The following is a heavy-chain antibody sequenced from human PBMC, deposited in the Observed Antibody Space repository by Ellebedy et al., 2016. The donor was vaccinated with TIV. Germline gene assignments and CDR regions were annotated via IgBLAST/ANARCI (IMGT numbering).Heavy chain of an antibody. CDR3: AKDPGD. V-gene: IGHV3-74*01. Sequence: GESLKISCAASGFTFGSHWMHWVRQAPGKGLVWVSGIDDDGSRTQYADSVRGRFTVSRDNAKNMVYLQMNSLRVEDTAVYYCAKDPGDWGQGALVTVSS. CDR2: IDDDGSRT. J-gene: IGHJ4*02. CDR1: GFTFGSHW. D-gene: IGHD3-10*01.